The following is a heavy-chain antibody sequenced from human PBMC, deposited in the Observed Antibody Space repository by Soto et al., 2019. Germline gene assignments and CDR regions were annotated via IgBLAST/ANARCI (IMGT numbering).Heavy chain of an antibody. V-gene: IGHV1-69*13. D-gene: IGHD3-22*01. J-gene: IGHJ4*02. CDR2: IIPIFGKA. CDR3: ARVRNYYDSSGYPL. CDR1: GGKFSSYA. Sequence: SGKVSSKAYGGKFSSYAISWVRQAPGQGLEWMGGIIPIFGKANYEQKFQGRVKITADESKSTAYMELSSLRSEDTAVYYCARVRNYYDSSGYPLWGQGTLVTVSS.